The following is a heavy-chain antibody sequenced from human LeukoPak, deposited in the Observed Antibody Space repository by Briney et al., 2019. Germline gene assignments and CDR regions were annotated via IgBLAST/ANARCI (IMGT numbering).Heavy chain of an antibody. CDR3: VRGGGPSYKYNAFDI. V-gene: IGHV3-48*03. J-gene: IGHJ3*02. CDR2: NTNSGSTI. CDR1: GFTFSIFE. D-gene: IGHD2-15*01. Sequence: GGSLRLSCTVSGFTFSIFEMNWVRQAPGKGLEWVAYNTNSGSTIDYADSVKGRFTISRDNARNSLYLQMSSLRAEDTAVYYCVRGGGPSYKYNAFDIWGQGTMVTVSS.